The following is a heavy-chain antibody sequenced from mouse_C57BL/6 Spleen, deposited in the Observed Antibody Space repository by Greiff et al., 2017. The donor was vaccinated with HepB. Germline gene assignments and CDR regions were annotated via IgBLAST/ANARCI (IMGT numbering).Heavy chain of an antibody. Sequence: VQLQQSGAELARPGASVKLSCKASGYTFTSYGISWVKQRTGQGLEWIGEIYPRSGNTYYNEKFKGKATLTADKSSSTAYMELRSLTSDDSAVYFCARGGYYGNYDAMDYWGQGTSVTVSS. CDR3: ARGGYYGNYDAMDY. J-gene: IGHJ4*01. V-gene: IGHV1-81*01. CDR2: IYPRSGNT. D-gene: IGHD2-1*01. CDR1: GYTFTSYG.